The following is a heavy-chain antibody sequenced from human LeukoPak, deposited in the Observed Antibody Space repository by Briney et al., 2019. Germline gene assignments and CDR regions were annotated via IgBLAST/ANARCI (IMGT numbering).Heavy chain of an antibody. CDR1: GGSISSSSYY. V-gene: IGHV4-39*07. D-gene: IGHD6-13*01. CDR2: INHSGST. Sequence: SETLSLTCTVSGGSISSSSYYWGWIRQPPGKGLEWIGEINHSGSTNYNPSLKSRVTISVDTSKNQFSLKLSSVTAADTAVYYCARGLWYSSSWYGLGYWGQGTLVTVSS. J-gene: IGHJ4*02. CDR3: ARGLWYSSSWYGLGY.